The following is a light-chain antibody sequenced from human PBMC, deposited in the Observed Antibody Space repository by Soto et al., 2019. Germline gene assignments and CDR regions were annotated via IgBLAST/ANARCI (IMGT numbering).Light chain of an antibody. CDR2: AAS. Sequence: EIVLTQSPGPLSLSPGERATLSCSASQSVSNTYLAWYQQKPGQAPRLLIYAASSRATGIPDRFSGSGSGTDFTLTISRLEPEDFAVYYCQQYGSSPITFGQGTRLEI. V-gene: IGKV3-20*01. CDR3: QQYGSSPIT. CDR1: QSVSNTY. J-gene: IGKJ5*01.